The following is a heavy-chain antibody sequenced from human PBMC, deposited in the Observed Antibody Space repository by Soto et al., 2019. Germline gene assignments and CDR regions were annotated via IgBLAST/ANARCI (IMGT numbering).Heavy chain of an antibody. J-gene: IGHJ5*02. Sequence: AASVKVSCKTSGYTFTGFGINWVRQAPGQGLEWMGWISTDSGNTHYAQKIQGRVTLTTDSSTNTAYMELGSLRSDDTAVYYCVRDASSGYRGWWDPWGQGTLVTSPQ. CDR1: GYTFTGFG. D-gene: IGHD5-12*01. CDR2: ISTDSGNT. CDR3: VRDASSGYRGWWDP. V-gene: IGHV1-18*04.